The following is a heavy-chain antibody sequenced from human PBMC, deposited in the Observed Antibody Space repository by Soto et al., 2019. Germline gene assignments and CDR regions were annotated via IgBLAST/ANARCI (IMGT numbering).Heavy chain of an antibody. CDR3: ARARFQLLHPYYYGMDV. CDR2: IYYTEKT. J-gene: IGHJ6*02. Sequence: PSETLSLTCPVSGGSISSYYWSWIRQPPGKGLDWIGYIYYTEKTNYNPSLKSRVTISVDTSKNQFSLKLRSVTAADTGVYFCARARFQLLHPYYYGMDVWGQGTAVTVSS. V-gene: IGHV4-59*01. D-gene: IGHD2-15*01. CDR1: GGSISSYY.